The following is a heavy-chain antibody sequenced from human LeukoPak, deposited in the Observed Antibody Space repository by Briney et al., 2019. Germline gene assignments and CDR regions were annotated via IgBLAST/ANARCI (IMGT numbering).Heavy chain of an antibody. D-gene: IGHD3-3*01. CDR3: ARGSYTIFGVVIPNGIDY. V-gene: IGHV1-8*03. Sequence: ASVKVSCKASGYTFTSYDINWVPQATGQGLEWMGWMNPNSGNTGYAQKFQGRVTITRNTSVSTAYMELSSLRSEDTAVYYCARGSYTIFGVVIPNGIDYWGQGTLVTVSS. CDR2: MNPNSGNT. J-gene: IGHJ4*02. CDR1: GYTFTSYD.